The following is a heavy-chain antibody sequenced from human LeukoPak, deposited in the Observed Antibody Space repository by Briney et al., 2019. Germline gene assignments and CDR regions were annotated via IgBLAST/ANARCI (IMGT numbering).Heavy chain of an antibody. D-gene: IGHD6-19*01. J-gene: IGHJ4*02. V-gene: IGHV4-34*01. CDR3: ARLWSFSGWYLDDY. Sequence: GSLRLSCAVSGFTFSSYAMNWVRQAPGKGLEWIGEINHSGSTNYNPSLKSRVNISVDTSKNQFSLRLSSVTVADTAVYYCARLWSFSGWYLDDYWGQGTLVTVSS. CDR2: INHSGST. CDR1: GFTFSSYA.